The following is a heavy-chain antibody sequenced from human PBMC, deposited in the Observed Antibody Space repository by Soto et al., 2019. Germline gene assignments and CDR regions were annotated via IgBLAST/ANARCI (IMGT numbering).Heavy chain of an antibody. CDR3: ARARKGSGSDYYSHYGMDV. Sequence: KPSETLSLTCSVYGGSFSDYYWSWIRQPPGKGLEWIGEINHSGSTNYNPSLKSRVTISVHTSKNQFSLKLSSVTAADTAVYYCARARKGSGSDYYSHYGMDVWGKGTTVTVSS. D-gene: IGHD3-3*01. J-gene: IGHJ6*04. CDR2: INHSGST. V-gene: IGHV4-34*01. CDR1: GGSFSDYY.